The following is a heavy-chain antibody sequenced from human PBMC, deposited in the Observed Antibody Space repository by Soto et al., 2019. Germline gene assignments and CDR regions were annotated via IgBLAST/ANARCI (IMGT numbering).Heavy chain of an antibody. D-gene: IGHD6-19*01. CDR2: ISGSGDDT. CDR3: AKVDRYSSGWSYYAPESYYYGMDV. V-gene: IGHV3-23*01. CDR1: GFTFSTYA. Sequence: EVQLLESGGGLVQPGGSLRLSCAASGFTFSTYALSWVRQSPGTGLEWVSAISGSGDDTYYTHSVKGRFTISRDNSKNTLSLQMDSLRVEDTATYYCAKVDRYSSGWSYYAPESYYYGMDVWGQGTTVTVSS. J-gene: IGHJ6*02.